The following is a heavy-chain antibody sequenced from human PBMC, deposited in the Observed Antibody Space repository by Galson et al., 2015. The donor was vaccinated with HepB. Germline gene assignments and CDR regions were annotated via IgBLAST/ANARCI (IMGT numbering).Heavy chain of an antibody. D-gene: IGHD5-12*01. Sequence: SLTCTVSGGSISGSSYYWGWIRQSPVKGLEWIGSVYYSGSTYYNPSLKSRLSISVDTSRKQFSLKLNAVTAADTAVYYCARNADQRGYGGYDYNVFDIWGQGTMVTVSS. J-gene: IGHJ3*02. CDR1: GGSISGSSYY. CDR3: ARNADQRGYGGYDYNVFDI. V-gene: IGHV4-39*01. CDR2: VYYSGST.